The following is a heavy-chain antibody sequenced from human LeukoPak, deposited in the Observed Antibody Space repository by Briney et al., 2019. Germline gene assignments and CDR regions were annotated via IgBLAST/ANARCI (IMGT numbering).Heavy chain of an antibody. D-gene: IGHD3-16*01. Sequence: ASVKVSCKASGYTFNNYDINWVRQATGLGLEWMGWINPNSGNTGYAQKFQGRVTITRNTPLSTVYMELSSLRSEDTAMYYCARTPPGGDVDHWGQGTLVTVSS. V-gene: IGHV1-8*01. CDR2: INPNSGNT. CDR1: GYTFNNYD. J-gene: IGHJ4*02. CDR3: ARTPPGGDVDH.